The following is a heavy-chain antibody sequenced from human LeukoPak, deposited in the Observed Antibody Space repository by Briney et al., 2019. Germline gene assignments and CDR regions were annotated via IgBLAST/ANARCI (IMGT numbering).Heavy chain of an antibody. CDR3: ARAPRRHCVSDSCYVDWFDP. D-gene: IGHD2-2*01. CDR2: IRFDGSLQ. V-gene: IGHV3-30*02. CDR1: GVIFSDYG. Sequence: GGALRLSCAPSGVIFSDYGMHWLRQAPGKRPEWGTFIRFDGSLQYYADSVKGRFTISRDNSKNTLHLQMNSLRPEDTAVYYCARAPRRHCVSDSCYVDWFDPWGQGTLVTVS. J-gene: IGHJ5*02.